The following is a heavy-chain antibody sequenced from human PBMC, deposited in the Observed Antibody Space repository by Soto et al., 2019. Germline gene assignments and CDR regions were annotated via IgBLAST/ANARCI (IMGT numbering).Heavy chain of an antibody. CDR2: IYWDDDK. J-gene: IGHJ4*02. D-gene: IGHD1-26*01. CDR1: GFSLSTSGVG. CDR3: AHRGLVGATGDYFDY. Sequence: QITLKESGPTLVKPTQTLTLTCTFSGFSLSTSGVGVGWIRQPPGKALEWLALIYWDDDKRYSPSLKSRLTINKDTSKNQVVLTMTNMDPVDTATYYCAHRGLVGATGDYFDYWGQGTLVTVSS. V-gene: IGHV2-5*02.